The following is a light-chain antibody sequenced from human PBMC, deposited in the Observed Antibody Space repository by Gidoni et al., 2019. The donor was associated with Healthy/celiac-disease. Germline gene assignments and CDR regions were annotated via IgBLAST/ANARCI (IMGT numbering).Light chain of an antibody. Sequence: VLPQSPLSLPVTPGEPASISCRSSQSLLHSNGYNYLDWYLQKPGQSPQLLIYLGSNRASGVPDRFSGSGSGTDFTLKISRVEAEDVGVYYCMQALQTPLTFGGGTKVEIK. V-gene: IGKV2-28*01. CDR3: MQALQTPLT. CDR2: LGS. J-gene: IGKJ4*01. CDR1: QSLLHSNGYNY.